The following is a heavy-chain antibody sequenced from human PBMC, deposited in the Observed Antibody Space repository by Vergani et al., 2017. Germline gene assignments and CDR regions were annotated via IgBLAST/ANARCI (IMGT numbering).Heavy chain of an antibody. CDR3: AKDILAAAGTLAFDI. J-gene: IGHJ3*02. V-gene: IGHV3-9*01. Sequence: EVQLVESGGGLVQPGRSLRLSCAASGFTFDDYAMHWVRQAPGKGLEWVSGISWNSGSIGYADSVKGRFTISRDNAKNSLYLQMNSLRAEDTALYYCAKDILAAAGTLAFDIWGQGTMVTVSS. CDR1: GFTFDDYA. CDR2: ISWNSGSI. D-gene: IGHD6-13*01.